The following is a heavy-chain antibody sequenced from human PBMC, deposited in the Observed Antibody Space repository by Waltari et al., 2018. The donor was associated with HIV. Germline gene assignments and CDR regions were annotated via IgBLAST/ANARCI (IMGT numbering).Heavy chain of an antibody. CDR3: ARAAHYSNYYFDY. CDR1: GCPFSSYA. D-gene: IGHD4-4*01. CDR2: IIPIFGTA. Sequence: QVQLVQSGAEVKKPRSSVKVSCRTSGCPFSSYAITWVRQAPGQGLEWMGGIIPIFGTANYAQKFQGRVTITADESTSTAYMELSSLRSEDTAVYYCARAAHYSNYYFDYWGQGTLVTVSS. J-gene: IGHJ4*02. V-gene: IGHV1-69*01.